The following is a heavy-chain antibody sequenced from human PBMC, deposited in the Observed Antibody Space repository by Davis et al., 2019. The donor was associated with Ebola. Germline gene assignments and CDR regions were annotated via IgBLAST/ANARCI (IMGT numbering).Heavy chain of an antibody. V-gene: IGHV4-34*01. D-gene: IGHD3-22*01. J-gene: IGHJ4*02. CDR1: GGSFSGYY. Sequence: MPGGSLRLSCAVYGGSFSGYYWSWIRQHPGKGLEWIGYIHYSGRTYYNPSLKSRVTISVDTSKNQFSLKLSSVTAADTAVYYCARGGYYYDSSGEIFDYWGQGTLVTVSS. CDR2: IHYSGRT. CDR3: ARGGYYYDSSGEIFDY.